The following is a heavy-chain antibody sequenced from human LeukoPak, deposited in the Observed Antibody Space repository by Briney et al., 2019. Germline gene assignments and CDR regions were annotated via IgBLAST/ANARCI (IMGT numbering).Heavy chain of an antibody. Sequence: PGGSLRLSCAASGFTFSSYAMHWVRQAPGKGLEFVSAISSNGGSTYYANSVKGRFTISRDNSKNTLYLQMGSLIAEDMAVYYCARLYDILTGYYDYWGQGTLVTVSS. J-gene: IGHJ4*02. D-gene: IGHD3-9*01. V-gene: IGHV3-64*01. CDR1: GFTFSSYA. CDR3: ARLYDILTGYYDY. CDR2: ISSNGGST.